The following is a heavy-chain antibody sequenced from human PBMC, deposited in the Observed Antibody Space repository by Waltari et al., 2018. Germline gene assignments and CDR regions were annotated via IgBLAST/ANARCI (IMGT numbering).Heavy chain of an antibody. V-gene: IGHV4-61*02. CDR2: LYTTGST. CDR1: NGPLGSGSYY. CDR3: ARTGTVVVVPTAKGAFHI. J-gene: IGHJ3*02. Sequence: VQLQESGPGLVEPSQTLSLTCTVSNGPLGSGSYYWRWIRQRAGKGLECIGHLYTTGSTNYNPSLESRVTISADTSKNQFSLKLTSVTAADSAVYFCARTGTVVVVPTAKGAFHIWGQGTAVTVSS. D-gene: IGHD2-15*01.